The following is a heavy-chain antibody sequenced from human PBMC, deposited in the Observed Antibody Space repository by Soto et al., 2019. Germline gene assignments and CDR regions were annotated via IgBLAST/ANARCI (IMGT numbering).Heavy chain of an antibody. J-gene: IGHJ4*02. CDR1: GYSISSGYQ. Sequence: SETLSLTCAVSGYSISSGYQWGWIRQPPGKGLEWIGYIYYSGSTYYNPSLKSRVTISVDTSKNQFSLKLSSVTAADTAVYYCAKELGTMPTGGHDYWGQGTLVTVSS. CDR2: IYYSGST. CDR3: AKELGTMPTGGHDY. D-gene: IGHD2-2*01. V-gene: IGHV4-28*03.